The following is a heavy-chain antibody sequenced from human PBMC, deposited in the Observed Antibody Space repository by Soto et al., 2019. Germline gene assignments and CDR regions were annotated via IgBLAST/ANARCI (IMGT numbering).Heavy chain of an antibody. CDR3: AKDKGSSWYYYFDY. V-gene: IGHV3-9*01. CDR2: ISWNSGSI. J-gene: IGHJ4*02. D-gene: IGHD6-13*01. Sequence: GGSLRLSCAASGFTFDDYAMHWVQQAPGKGLEWVSGISWNSGSIGYADSVKGRFTISRDNAKHSLYLQMNGLRAEDTALYYCAKDKGSSWYYYFDYWGQGTLVTVSS. CDR1: GFTFDDYA.